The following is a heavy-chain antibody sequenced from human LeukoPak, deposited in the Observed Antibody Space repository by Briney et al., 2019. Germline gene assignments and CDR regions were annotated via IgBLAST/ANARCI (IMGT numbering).Heavy chain of an antibody. CDR1: GYSFTSCW. J-gene: IGHJ3*02. CDR3: ARQRPVGANAFDI. Sequence: GESLKISCKGSGYSFTSCWIGWVRQMPGKGLEWMGIIYPGDSDTRYSPSFQGQVTISADKSISTAYLQWSSLKASDTAMYYCARQRPVGANAFDIWGQGTMVTVSS. D-gene: IGHD1-26*01. V-gene: IGHV5-51*01. CDR2: IYPGDSDT.